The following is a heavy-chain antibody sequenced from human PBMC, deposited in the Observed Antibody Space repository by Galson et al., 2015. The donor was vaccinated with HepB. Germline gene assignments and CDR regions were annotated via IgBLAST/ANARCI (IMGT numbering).Heavy chain of an antibody. D-gene: IGHD3-22*01. CDR3: ARVQNYYDSSGYLVY. J-gene: IGHJ4*02. V-gene: IGHV3-30-3*01. CDR2: ISYDGSNK. Sequence: SLRLSCAASGFTFSSYAMHWVRQAPGKGLEWVAVISYDGSNKYYADSVKGRFTISRDNSKNTLYLQMNSLRAEDTAVYYCARVQNYYDSSGYLVYWGQGTLVTVSS. CDR1: GFTFSSYA.